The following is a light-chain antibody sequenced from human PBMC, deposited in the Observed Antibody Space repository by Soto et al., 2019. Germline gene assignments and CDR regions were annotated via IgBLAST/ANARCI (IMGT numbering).Light chain of an antibody. V-gene: IGKV1-5*03. J-gene: IGKJ4*01. CDR2: KAS. CDR3: QKYNSYSVT. CDR1: QSISTY. Sequence: DIQMPQSPSTLSASVGDSVAITCRASQSISTYLAWYQQKPGKAHKLLIYKASSLESGVPSRFSGSGSGTEFTLTISSLQPDEFATYYCQKYNSYSVTVGGGTKVDIK.